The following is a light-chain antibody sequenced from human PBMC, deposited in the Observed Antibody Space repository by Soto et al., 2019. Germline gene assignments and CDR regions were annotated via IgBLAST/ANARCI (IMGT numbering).Light chain of an antibody. Sequence: QSVLTQPASVPGSPGQSITISCTGTSSDVGGYNYVSWYQQHPGKAPKLMIYEVSNRPSGVSNRFSGSKSGNTASLTISGLQAEDEADYYCSSYTSSSTLGVFGGGTKVTVL. J-gene: IGLJ3*02. CDR2: EVS. CDR1: SSDVGGYNY. CDR3: SSYTSSSTLGV. V-gene: IGLV2-14*01.